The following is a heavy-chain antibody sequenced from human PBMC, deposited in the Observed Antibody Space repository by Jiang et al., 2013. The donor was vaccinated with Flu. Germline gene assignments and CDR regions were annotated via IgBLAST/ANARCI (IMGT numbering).Heavy chain of an antibody. V-gene: IGHV5-51*03. CDR1: GYSFTNYW. J-gene: IGHJ4*02. Sequence: PGESLRISCEGSGYSFTNYWIGWVRQMPGKGLEWMGIIYPGDPDARYSPSFQGRVTISADKSVSTAYLQWGSLRASDTAIYYCARPGYCSGSNCYANYFDYWGQGTLVTVPS. CDR2: IYPGDPDA. CDR3: ARPGYCSGSNCYANYFDY. D-gene: IGHD2-2*03.